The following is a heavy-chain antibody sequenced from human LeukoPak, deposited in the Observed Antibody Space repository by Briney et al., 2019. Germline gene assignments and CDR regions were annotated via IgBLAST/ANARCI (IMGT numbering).Heavy chain of an antibody. CDR1: GFTFSNAW. J-gene: IGHJ4*02. V-gene: IGHV3-15*01. D-gene: IGHD3-10*01. Sequence: GGSMRLSCAASGFTFSNAWMSWVRQAPGKGLEWVGRIKSKTDGGTTDYAAPVKGRFTISRDDSKNTLYLQMNSLKTEDTAVYYCTTRFGESPMDYWGQGTLVTVSS. CDR2: IKSKTDGGTT. CDR3: TTRFGESPMDY.